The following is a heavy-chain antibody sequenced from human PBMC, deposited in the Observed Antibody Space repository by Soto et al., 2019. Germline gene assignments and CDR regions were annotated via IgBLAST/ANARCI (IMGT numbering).Heavy chain of an antibody. CDR3: ARAYSRVAVAGTGDDAFDI. CDR2: IYYSGST. Sequence: PSETLSLTCTVSGGSISSYYWSWIRQPPGKGLGWIGYIYYSGSTNYNPSLKSRVTISVDTSKNQFSLKLSSVTAADTAVYYCARAYSRVAVAGTGDDAFDIWGQGTMVTVSS. J-gene: IGHJ3*02. V-gene: IGHV4-59*01. D-gene: IGHD6-19*01. CDR1: GGSISSYY.